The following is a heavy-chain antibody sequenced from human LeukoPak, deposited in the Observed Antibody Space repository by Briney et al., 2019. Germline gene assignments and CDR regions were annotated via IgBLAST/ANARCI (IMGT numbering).Heavy chain of an antibody. Sequence: SGGSLRLSCAASGFTFSSYGMSWVRQAPGKGLEWVSAISGSGGSTYYADSVKGRFTISRDNSKNTLYLQMNSLRAEDTAVYYCAKDLRPGYSSSWYLDYWGQGTLVTVSS. CDR2: ISGSGGST. J-gene: IGHJ4*02. CDR1: GFTFSSYG. D-gene: IGHD6-13*01. CDR3: AKDLRPGYSSSWYLDY. V-gene: IGHV3-23*01.